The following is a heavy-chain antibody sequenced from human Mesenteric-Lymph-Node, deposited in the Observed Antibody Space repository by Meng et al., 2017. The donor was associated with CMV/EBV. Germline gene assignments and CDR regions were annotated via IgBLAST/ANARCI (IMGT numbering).Heavy chain of an antibody. CDR3: ARMPWGYCSSTSCYTGMDV. CDR1: GYTFTSYY. CDR2: INPSGGST. D-gene: IGHD2-2*02. V-gene: IGHV1-46*01. Sequence: ASVKVSCKASGYTFTSYYMHWVRQAPGQGLEWMGIINPSGGSTSYAQKFQGRVTMTRDTSTSTVYMELSSLRSEDTAVYYCARMPWGYCSSTSCYTGMDVWGQGTTVTVSS. J-gene: IGHJ6*02.